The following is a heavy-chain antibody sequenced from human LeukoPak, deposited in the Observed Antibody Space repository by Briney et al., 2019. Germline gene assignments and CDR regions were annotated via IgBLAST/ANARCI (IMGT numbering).Heavy chain of an antibody. CDR3: ARGWGGYCSSTSCYLYNWFDP. J-gene: IGHJ5*02. D-gene: IGHD2-2*01. CDR2: INPNSGGT. Sequence: EASVKVSCKASGYTFTGYYMHWVRQAPGQGLEWMGWINPNSGGTNYAQKFQGRVTMTRDTSISTAYMELSRLRSDDTAVYYCARGWGGYCSSTSCYLYNWFDPWGQGTLVTVSS. V-gene: IGHV1-2*02. CDR1: GYTFTGYY.